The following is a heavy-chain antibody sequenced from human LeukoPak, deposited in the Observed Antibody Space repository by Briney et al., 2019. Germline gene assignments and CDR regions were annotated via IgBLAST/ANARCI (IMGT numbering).Heavy chain of an antibody. CDR3: ARGYYDSSGFFDY. Sequence: GESLKISCKGSGYSFTSYWIGWVRQMPGKGLEGMGIIYPGDSDPRYSPSFQGQVTISADKSISTAYLQWSSLKASDTAMYYCARGYYDSSGFFDYWGQGTLVTVSS. J-gene: IGHJ4*02. CDR2: IYPGDSDP. CDR1: GYSFTSYW. V-gene: IGHV5-51*01. D-gene: IGHD3-22*01.